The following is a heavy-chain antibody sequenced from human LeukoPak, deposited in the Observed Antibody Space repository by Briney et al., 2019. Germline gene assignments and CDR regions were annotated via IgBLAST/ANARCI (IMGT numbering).Heavy chain of an antibody. J-gene: IGHJ4*02. CDR2: IRYDGSNK. V-gene: IGHV3-30*02. CDR3: AKDQDYDILNGYPCLDY. Sequence: GGSLRLSCAASGFTFSSYGMHWVRQAPGKGLEWVAFIRYDGSNKYYADSVKGRFTISRDNSKNTLYLQMNSLRAEDTAVYYCAKDQDYDILNGYPCLDYWGQGTLVTVSS. D-gene: IGHD3-9*01. CDR1: GFTFSSYG.